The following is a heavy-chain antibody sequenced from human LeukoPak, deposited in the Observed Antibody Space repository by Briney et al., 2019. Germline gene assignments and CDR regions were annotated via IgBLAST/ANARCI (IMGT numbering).Heavy chain of an antibody. J-gene: IGHJ4*02. V-gene: IGHV3-7*03. Sequence: PGGSLRLSCAASGFTFSSYWMSWVRQAPGKGLEWVANIKQDGSEKYYVDSVKGRFTISRDNAKNSLYLQMNSLRAEDTALYYCAREKDSSSLGNSFDYWGQGTLVTVSS. CDR2: IKQDGSEK. D-gene: IGHD6-6*01. CDR1: GFTFSSYW. CDR3: AREKDSSSLGNSFDY.